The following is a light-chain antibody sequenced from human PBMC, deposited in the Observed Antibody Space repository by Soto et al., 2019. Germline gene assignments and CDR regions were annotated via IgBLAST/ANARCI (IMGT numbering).Light chain of an antibody. CDR2: KAS. CDR1: QSSGSC. J-gene: IGKJ1*01. Sequence: DIQMTQSPSTLSASVGDRVTITCRASQSSGSCLAWYQQKPGKAPKFLIYKASSLESGVPSRFSGSGSGTEFTITVSSLQPDDFATYYCQQYNTYPTWTFGQGNKVALK. V-gene: IGKV1-5*03. CDR3: QQYNTYPTWT.